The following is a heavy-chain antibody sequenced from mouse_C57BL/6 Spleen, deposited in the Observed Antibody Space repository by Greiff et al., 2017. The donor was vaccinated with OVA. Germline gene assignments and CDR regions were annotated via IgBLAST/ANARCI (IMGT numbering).Heavy chain of an antibody. V-gene: IGHV1-18*01. J-gene: IGHJ3*01. D-gene: IGHD4-1*01. CDR3: ARSLTGWFAY. CDR2: INPNNGGT. Sequence: EVQVVESGPELVKPGASVKIPCKASGYTFTDYNMDWVKQSHGKSLEWIGDINPNNGGTIYNQKFKGKATLTVDKSSSTAYMELRSLTSEDTAVYYCARSLTGWFAYWGQGTLVTVSA. CDR1: GYTFTDYN.